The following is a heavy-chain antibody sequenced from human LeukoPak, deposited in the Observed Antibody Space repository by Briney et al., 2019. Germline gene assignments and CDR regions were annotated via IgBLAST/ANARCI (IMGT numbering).Heavy chain of an antibody. V-gene: IGHV1-2*02. Sequence: ASVKVSCKASGYTFTGYYMHWVRQAPGQGLEWMGWINPNSGGTNYAQKFQGRVTMTRDTSISTAYMELSRLRSDDTAVYYCARGATRLATAGAEFDSWGQGTLVIVSS. D-gene: IGHD6-13*01. CDR1: GYTFTGYY. CDR2: INPNSGGT. J-gene: IGHJ4*02. CDR3: ARGATRLATAGAEFDS.